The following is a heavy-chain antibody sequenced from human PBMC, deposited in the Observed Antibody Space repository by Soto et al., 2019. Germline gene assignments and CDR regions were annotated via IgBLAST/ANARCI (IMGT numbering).Heavy chain of an antibody. CDR3: VSFVTTRMDV. D-gene: IGHD1-26*01. CDR1: GFTFSEYY. J-gene: IGHJ6*04. Sequence: EVQLVESGGGLVQPGGSLRLSCAASGFTFSEYYMDWVRQAPGKGLEWVGRSRNKANSYSIAYAASVKGRFTISRDDSKSSLYLQMDSLKPEDTAVYYCVSFVTTRMDVWGKGTTVTVSS. V-gene: IGHV3-72*01. CDR2: SRNKANSYSI.